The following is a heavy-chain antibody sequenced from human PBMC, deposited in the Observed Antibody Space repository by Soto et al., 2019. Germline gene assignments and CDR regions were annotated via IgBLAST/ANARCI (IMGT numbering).Heavy chain of an antibody. CDR2: IYWDDDK. Sequence: QITLKESGPTLVKPTQTLTLTCTFSGFSLSTSGVGVGWIRQPPGKALEWLALIYWDDDKRYSPSLKSRFTNTKDTSKDQMVLTMPNMDPVDTATDYCAHRNYDSSGSYRNNWFDHWGQGTLVTVSS. CDR3: AHRNYDSSGSYRNNWFDH. J-gene: IGHJ5*02. V-gene: IGHV2-5*02. CDR1: GFSLSTSGVG. D-gene: IGHD3-10*01.